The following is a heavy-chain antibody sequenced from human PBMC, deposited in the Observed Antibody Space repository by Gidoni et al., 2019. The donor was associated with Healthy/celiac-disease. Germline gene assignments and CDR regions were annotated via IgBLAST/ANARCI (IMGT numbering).Heavy chain of an antibody. D-gene: IGHD3-10*01. CDR3: ARVPFYYYGSGRGWFDP. CDR2: IYYSGST. CDR1: GGPISRYY. Sequence: QVQLQESGPGLVKPSETLSLTCTVSGGPISRYYLSWIRQPPGKGLEWIGYIYYSGSTNYNPSLKSRVTISVDTSKNQFSLKLSSVTAADTAVYYCARVPFYYYGSGRGWFDPWGQGTLVTVSS. V-gene: IGHV4-59*01. J-gene: IGHJ5*02.